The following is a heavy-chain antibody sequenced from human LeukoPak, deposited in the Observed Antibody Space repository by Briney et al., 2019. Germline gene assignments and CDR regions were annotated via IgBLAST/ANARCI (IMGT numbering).Heavy chain of an antibody. CDR2: IFYSGST. D-gene: IGHD3-22*01. Sequence: PSETLSLTCTVSSGSISTSNYYWGWVRQPPGKALEWIGNIFYSGSTYYSPSLKSRVTISLDTSRNQFSLKLNSVTAADTAVYYCASLKNYYDSSGYLVTDAFDIWGQGTMVTVSS. J-gene: IGHJ3*02. CDR1: SGSISTSNYY. V-gene: IGHV4-39*07. CDR3: ASLKNYYDSSGYLVTDAFDI.